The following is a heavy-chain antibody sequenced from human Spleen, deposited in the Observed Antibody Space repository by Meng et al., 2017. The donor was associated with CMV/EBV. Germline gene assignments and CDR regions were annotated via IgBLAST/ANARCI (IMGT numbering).Heavy chain of an antibody. Sequence: YYWSWIRQPPGKGLEWIGEINHSGSTNYNPSLKSRVTISVDTSKNQFSLKLSSVTAADTAVYYCARASHVYYDFWSAHSALYNWFDPWGQGTLVTVSS. V-gene: IGHV4-34*01. CDR2: INHSGST. CDR1: YY. D-gene: IGHD3-3*01. CDR3: ARASHVYYDFWSAHSALYNWFDP. J-gene: IGHJ5*02.